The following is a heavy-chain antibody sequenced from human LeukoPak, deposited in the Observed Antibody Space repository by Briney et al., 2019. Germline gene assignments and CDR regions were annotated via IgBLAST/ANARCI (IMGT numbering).Heavy chain of an antibody. Sequence: PGGSLRLSCAASGFAFSSYGMHWVRQAPGEGLEWVALISYDGGNKYYADSVKGRFTISRDNSKNTLYLQMNSLRAEDTAVYYCARQHPYYYSIDYWGQGTLVTVSS. V-gene: IGHV3-30*03. D-gene: IGHD3-22*01. CDR3: ARQHPYYYSIDY. CDR2: ISYDGGNK. J-gene: IGHJ4*02. CDR1: GFAFSSYG.